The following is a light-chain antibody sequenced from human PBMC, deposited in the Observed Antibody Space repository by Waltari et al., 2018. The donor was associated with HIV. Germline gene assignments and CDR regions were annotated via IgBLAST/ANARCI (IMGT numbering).Light chain of an antibody. CDR1: SSNIGSNT. V-gene: IGLV1-44*01. CDR2: SNK. J-gene: IGLJ2*01. Sequence: QSVLTQPPSASGTPGQRVTISCSGSSSNIGSNTVNWYQQLPGTAPKLLIYSNKHRRSGVPDRFSGSKSGTSASLAISGLQSEDEADYYCAAWDDSLNGLVVFGGGTKLTVL. CDR3: AAWDDSLNGLVV.